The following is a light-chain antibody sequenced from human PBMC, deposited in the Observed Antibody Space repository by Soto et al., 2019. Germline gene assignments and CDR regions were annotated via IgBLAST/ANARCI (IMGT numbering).Light chain of an antibody. CDR1: ITDVGSSNY. CDR3: SSYTTTSTWV. CDR2: DVS. J-gene: IGLJ2*01. Sequence: QSALTQPASVSGSHGQSITISCTGTITDVGSSNYVSWYKQHPGKAPKLMIYDVSNRPSGVSNRFSGSKSGNTASLTISGLQAEDEADYYCSSYTTTSTWVFGGGTKLTVL. V-gene: IGLV2-14*01.